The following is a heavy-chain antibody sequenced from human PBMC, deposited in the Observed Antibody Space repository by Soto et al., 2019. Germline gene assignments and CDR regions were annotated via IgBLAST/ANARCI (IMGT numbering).Heavy chain of an antibody. V-gene: IGHV1-69*06. Sequence: VQLVQSGAEVKKPGSSVKVSCKASGGTFSSYAISWVRQAPGQGLEWMGGIIPIFGTANYAQKFQGRVTITADKSTRTAYMELSSLRSEDTAGYYCARDIVVVPAAITRVEGRMDVWGQGTTVTVSS. J-gene: IGHJ6*02. CDR1: GGTFSSYA. D-gene: IGHD2-2*02. CDR3: ARDIVVVPAAITRVEGRMDV. CDR2: IIPIFGTA.